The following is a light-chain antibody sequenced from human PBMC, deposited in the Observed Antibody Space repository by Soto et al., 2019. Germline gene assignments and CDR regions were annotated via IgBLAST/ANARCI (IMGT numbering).Light chain of an antibody. Sequence: QSVLTQPPSVSGAPGQRVTISCTGSSSNIGAGYDVHWYQQLPGTAPKLLIYGNSNRPSGVPDRFSGSKSGNPASLAITGLQAEDEADYYCQSYDSSLSVVFGGGTKLTVL. CDR2: GNS. J-gene: IGLJ2*01. CDR1: SSNIGAGYD. CDR3: QSYDSSLSVV. V-gene: IGLV1-40*01.